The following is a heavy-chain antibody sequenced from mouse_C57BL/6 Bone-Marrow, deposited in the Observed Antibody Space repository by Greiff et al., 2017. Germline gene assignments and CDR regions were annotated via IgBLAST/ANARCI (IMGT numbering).Heavy chain of an antibody. CDR2: IYPGNSDT. CDR3: ATAPAWFAY. CDR1: GYTFTSYW. V-gene: IGHV1-5*01. Sequence: EVQLQQPGTVLVKPGASVKMSCKTSGYTFTSYWMQWVKQRPGQGLEWIGAIYPGNSDTSYNQKFKGKAKLTVVPSASTSYMQLSSLTNEDSAIDYCATAPAWFAYWGQGTLVTVSA. J-gene: IGHJ3*01.